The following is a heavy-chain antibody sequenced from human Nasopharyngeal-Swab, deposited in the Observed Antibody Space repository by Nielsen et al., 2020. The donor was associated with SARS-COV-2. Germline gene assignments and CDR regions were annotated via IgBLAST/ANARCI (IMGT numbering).Heavy chain of an antibody. D-gene: IGHD2-15*01. V-gene: IGHV3-33*01. CDR3: AREGYCSGGSCYFDY. CDR2: IWYDGSNK. Sequence: GGSLRLSCAASGFTFSSYGMHWVRQAPGKGLEWVAVIWYDGSNKYYADSVKGRFAISRDNSKNTLYLQMNSLRAEDTAVYYCAREGYCSGGSCYFDYWGQGTLVTVSS. J-gene: IGHJ4*02. CDR1: GFTFSSYG.